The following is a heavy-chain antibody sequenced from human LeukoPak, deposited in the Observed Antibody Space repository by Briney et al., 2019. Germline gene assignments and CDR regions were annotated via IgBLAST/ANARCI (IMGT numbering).Heavy chain of an antibody. CDR2: INSDGINT. Sequence: PGGALRLSCAASGFTFSNYWMHWVRPAPGKGLVWVSRINSDGINTSYADSVKGRFTISRDNAKNTLNLQMNSLRAEGTAVYYCARDLGQYYDTSDNWFDPWGQGTLVTVSS. D-gene: IGHD3-22*01. V-gene: IGHV3-74*01. J-gene: IGHJ5*02. CDR3: ARDLGQYYDTSDNWFDP. CDR1: GFTFSNYW.